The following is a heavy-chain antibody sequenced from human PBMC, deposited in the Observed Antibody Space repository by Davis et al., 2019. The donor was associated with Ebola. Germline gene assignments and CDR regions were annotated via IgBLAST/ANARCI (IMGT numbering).Heavy chain of an antibody. CDR1: GFIFSSYV. CDR2: LGLSADT. V-gene: IGHV3-23*01. CDR3: ARDRGSSGYYLGPPDY. J-gene: IGHJ4*02. D-gene: IGHD3-22*01. Sequence: GESLKISCAASGFIFSSYVMSWVRQAPGKGLEWVSTLGLSADTYYADSVKGRFTISTDNAKNTLYLQMNSLRAEDTAVYYCARDRGSSGYYLGPPDYWGQGTLVTVSS.